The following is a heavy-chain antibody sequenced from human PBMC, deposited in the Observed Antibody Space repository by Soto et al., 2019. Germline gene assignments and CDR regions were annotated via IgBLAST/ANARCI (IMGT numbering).Heavy chain of an antibody. J-gene: IGHJ6*02. CDR2: INHSGST. Sequence: SETLSLTCAVYGGSFSGYYWSWIRQPPGKGLEWIGEINHSGSTNYNPSLKSRVTISVDTSKNQFSLKLSSVTAADTAVYYCARAFGYSSSWYYYYYGMGVWGQGTTVTVSS. CDR1: GGSFSGYY. V-gene: IGHV4-34*01. CDR3: ARAFGYSSSWYYYYYGMGV. D-gene: IGHD6-13*01.